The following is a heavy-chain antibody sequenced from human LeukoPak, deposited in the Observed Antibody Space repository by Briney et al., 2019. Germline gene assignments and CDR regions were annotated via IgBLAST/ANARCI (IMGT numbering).Heavy chain of an antibody. Sequence: PSETLSLTCTVSGGSINDYYWNWIRQPPGKGLEWIGYIYYSGSTNYNPSLKSRVTISVDTSKNQFSLKLSSVTAADTAVYYCARRSITMVRGTLTVAFDIWGQGTMVTVSS. V-gene: IGHV4-59*08. CDR1: GGSINDYY. CDR3: ARRSITMVRGTLTVAFDI. D-gene: IGHD3-10*01. CDR2: IYYSGST. J-gene: IGHJ3*02.